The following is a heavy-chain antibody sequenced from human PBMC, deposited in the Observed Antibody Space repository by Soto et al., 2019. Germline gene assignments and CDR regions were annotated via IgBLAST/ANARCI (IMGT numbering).Heavy chain of an antibody. D-gene: IGHD3-9*01. CDR2: INSDGSST. Sequence: EVQLVESGGGLVQPGGSLRLSCAASGFTFSSYWMHWVRQAPGKGLVWVSRINSDGSSTSYADSVKGRFTISRDNAKNTLHLQMNSLRAEDTAVYYCACPYYDILTGLPNRYYYYGMDVWGQGTTVTVSS. CDR1: GFTFSSYW. V-gene: IGHV3-74*01. J-gene: IGHJ6*02. CDR3: ACPYYDILTGLPNRYYYYGMDV.